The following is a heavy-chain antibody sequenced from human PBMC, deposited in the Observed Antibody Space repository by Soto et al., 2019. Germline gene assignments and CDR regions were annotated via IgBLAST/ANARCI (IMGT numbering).Heavy chain of an antibody. V-gene: IGHV4-39*01. CDR2: IHYSGTT. D-gene: IGHD2-2*01. J-gene: IGHJ4*02. CDR3: AMIVLSPAALGTIDY. Sequence: QLQLQESGPGLVKPSETLSLTCTVSGDSISSSISYWGWIRQPPRKGLEWIGNIHYSGTTYYNPSLKSRLTISVDTSKTQFSLRLSSVTAADTAVYYCAMIVLSPAALGTIDYWGQGTLVTVSS. CDR1: GDSISSSISY.